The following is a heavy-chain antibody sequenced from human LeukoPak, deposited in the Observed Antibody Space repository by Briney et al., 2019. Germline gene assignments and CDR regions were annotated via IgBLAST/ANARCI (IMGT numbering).Heavy chain of an antibody. CDR3: ARGASPHTGGYEDY. D-gene: IGHD5-12*01. CDR2: ISYDGSNK. J-gene: IGHJ4*02. V-gene: IGHV3-30*04. Sequence: PGRSLRLSCAASGFTFSSYAMHWVRQAPGKGLEWVAAISYDGSNKYYADSVKGRFTISRDNSKNTLYLQMNSLRAEDTAVYYCARGASPHTGGYEDYWGQGSLVTVSS. CDR1: GFTFSSYA.